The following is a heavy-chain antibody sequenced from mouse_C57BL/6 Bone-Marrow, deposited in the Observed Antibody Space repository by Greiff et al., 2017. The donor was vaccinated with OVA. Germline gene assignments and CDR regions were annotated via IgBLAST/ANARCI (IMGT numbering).Heavy chain of an antibody. CDR2: IWWDDDK. CDR3: ARIGFYYYGSRAWFAY. Sequence: QVQLQQSGPGILQPSQTLSLTCSFSGFSLSTFGMGVGWIRQPSGKGLEWLAHIWWDDDKYYNPALKSRLTISKDTSKNQVFLKIANVDTADTATYYCARIGFYYYGSRAWFAYWGQGTLVTVSA. D-gene: IGHD1-1*01. J-gene: IGHJ3*01. CDR1: GFSLSTFGMG. V-gene: IGHV8-8*01.